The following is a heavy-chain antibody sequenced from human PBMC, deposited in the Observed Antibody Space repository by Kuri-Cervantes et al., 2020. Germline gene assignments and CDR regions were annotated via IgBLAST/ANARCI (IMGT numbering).Heavy chain of an antibody. J-gene: IGHJ4*02. CDR2: MSPNSGNT. CDR1: GYTFTSYD. CDR3: ARASSYYDFTW. V-gene: IGHV1-8*01. Sequence: ASVKVSCKASGYTFTSYDINWVRQATGQGLEWMGWMSPNSGNTGYAQKFQGRVTMTRNTSISTAYMELSGLRSEDTAVYYCARASSYYDFTWWGQGTLVTVSS. D-gene: IGHD3-3*01.